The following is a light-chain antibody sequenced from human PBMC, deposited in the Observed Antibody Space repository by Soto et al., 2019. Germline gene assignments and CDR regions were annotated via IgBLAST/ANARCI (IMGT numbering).Light chain of an antibody. CDR3: QQLNSYPYT. J-gene: IGKJ2*01. CDR1: QGISSY. V-gene: IGKV1-9*01. CDR2: AAS. Sequence: DILLTQSPSFLSASVGDRVTITCRASQGISSYLAWYQQQPGTAPTLLIYAASSLHSGVPSRFSGSGSGTEFTLTISSLQPEDVATYYCQQLNSYPYTFGQGTKLEIK.